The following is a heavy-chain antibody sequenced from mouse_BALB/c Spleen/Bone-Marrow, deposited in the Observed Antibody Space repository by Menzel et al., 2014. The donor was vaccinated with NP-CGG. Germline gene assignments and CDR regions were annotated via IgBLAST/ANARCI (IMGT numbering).Heavy chain of an antibody. CDR1: GYTFTAYA. D-gene: IGHD1-1*01. J-gene: IGHJ2*01. CDR3: ARNFYGSSYFDY. CDR2: ISTYSGNT. V-gene: IGHV1-67*01. Sequence: VHLVESGPELVRPGVSVKLSCKGSGYTFTAYAMHWVKQSHAESLEWIGLISTYSGNTHYNQDFKGKATMTVDKSSSTAYMELARLTSEDTAIYYCARNFYGSSYFDYWGQGTTLTVSS.